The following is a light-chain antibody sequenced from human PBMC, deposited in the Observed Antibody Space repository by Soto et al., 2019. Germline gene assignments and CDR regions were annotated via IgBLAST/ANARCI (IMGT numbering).Light chain of an antibody. Sequence: QSALTQPRSVSGSPGQSVTISCTGTSSDVGGYNYVSWYQQHPGKAPKVMIYDVSERPSGVPDRFSGFKSGNTASLTISGLQAEDEADYYCCSYAGSPRYVFGTGTQLTVL. CDR2: DVS. J-gene: IGLJ1*01. CDR1: SSDVGGYNY. CDR3: CSYAGSPRYV. V-gene: IGLV2-11*01.